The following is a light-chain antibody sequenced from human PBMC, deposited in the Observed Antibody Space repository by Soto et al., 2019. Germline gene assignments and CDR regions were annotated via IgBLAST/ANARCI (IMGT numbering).Light chain of an antibody. CDR3: SSYTTSSTLV. CDR1: SSDVGGYNF. V-gene: IGLV2-14*01. CDR2: DVS. J-gene: IGLJ2*01. Sequence: QSALTQPASLSGSPGQSITISCTGTSSDVGGYNFVSWYQQLPGKAPKLMIYDVSNRPSGVSNRFSGSKSGNTASLTISGLQAEDEADYYCSSYTTSSTLVFGGGTKLTVL.